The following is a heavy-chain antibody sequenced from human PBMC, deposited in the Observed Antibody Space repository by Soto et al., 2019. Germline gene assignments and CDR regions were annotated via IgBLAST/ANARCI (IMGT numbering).Heavy chain of an antibody. CDR1: GFTFDDYA. CDR2: ISWNSGSI. V-gene: IGHV3-9*01. J-gene: IGHJ4*02. D-gene: IGHD6-13*01. CDR3: AKVKSSSRYGPGVDY. Sequence: GGSLRLSCAASGFTFDDYAMHWVRQAPGKGLEWVSGISWNSGSIGYADSVKGRFTISRDNAKNSLYLQMNSLRAEDTALYYCAKVKSSSRYGPGVDYWGQGTLVTVSS.